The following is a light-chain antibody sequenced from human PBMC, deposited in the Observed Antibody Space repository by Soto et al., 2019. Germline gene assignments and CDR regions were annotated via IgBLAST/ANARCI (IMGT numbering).Light chain of an antibody. CDR3: QSYESALGRMV. J-gene: IGLJ2*01. Sequence: QSVLTQPPSVSGAPGQRVTISCTGNSSNFGAGFEVHWYQQLPGTAPKLLIYSNIKRPSGVPDRFSGSKSATSASLAITGLQAEDEADYYCQSYESALGRMVFGGGTKLTVL. CDR2: SNI. CDR1: SSNFGAGFE. V-gene: IGLV1-40*01.